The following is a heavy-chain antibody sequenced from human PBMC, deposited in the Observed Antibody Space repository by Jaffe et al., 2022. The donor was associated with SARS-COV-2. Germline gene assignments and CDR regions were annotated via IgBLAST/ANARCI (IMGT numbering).Heavy chain of an antibody. Sequence: QLQLQESGPGLVKPSETLSLTCSVSGGSISSGSYYWIWIRQPPGKGLEWIGTIYYSGSTFYNPSLKSRVAISVDTSKNQLSLKLNSVTAADTAVYYCARRMATMTLFDYWGQGTLVTVSS. V-gene: IGHV4-39*01. D-gene: IGHD5-12*01. J-gene: IGHJ4*02. CDR2: IYYSGST. CDR1: GGSISSGSYY. CDR3: ARRMATMTLFDY.